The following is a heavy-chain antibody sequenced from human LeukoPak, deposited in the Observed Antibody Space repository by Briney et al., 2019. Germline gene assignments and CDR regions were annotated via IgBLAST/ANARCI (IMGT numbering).Heavy chain of an antibody. J-gene: IGHJ6*02. CDR3: ARGGGYPMIFGVVIIQDYYYYGMDV. Sequence: ASVTVSCKASGYTFTSYDINWVRQAPGQGLEWMGWMNPNSGNTVYAQKFQGRVTMTRNTSISTAYMELSSLRSEDTAVYYCARGGGYPMIFGVVIIQDYYYYGMDVWGQGTTVTVSS. D-gene: IGHD3/OR15-3a*01. CDR1: GYTFTSYD. V-gene: IGHV1-8*01. CDR2: MNPNSGNT.